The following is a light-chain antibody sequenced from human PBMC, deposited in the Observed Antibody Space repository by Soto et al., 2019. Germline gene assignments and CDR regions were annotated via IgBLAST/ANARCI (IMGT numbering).Light chain of an antibody. Sequence: DIQMTQSPSSLSASVGARVTFTCRASQFISNYLNWYQQKPGKAPKLLIYAASHLRSGVPSRFSGSASGTDFTLNISRLHPEDFATYYCQQSYSASTFGQGTRLEIK. CDR2: AAS. CDR1: QFISNY. J-gene: IGKJ2*01. V-gene: IGKV1-39*01. CDR3: QQSYSAST.